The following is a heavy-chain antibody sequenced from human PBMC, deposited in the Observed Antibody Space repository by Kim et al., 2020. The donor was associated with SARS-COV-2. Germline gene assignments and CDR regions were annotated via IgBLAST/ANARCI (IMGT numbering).Heavy chain of an antibody. CDR3: ARGGRLGGTPTPPDY. Sequence: SVKVSCKASGGTFSSYAISWVRQAPGQGLEWMGGIIPIFGTANYAQKFQGRVTITADESTSTAYMELSSLRSEDTAVYYCARGGRLGGTPTPPDYWGQGTLVTVSS. CDR1: GGTFSSYA. CDR2: IIPIFGTA. D-gene: IGHD1-1*01. J-gene: IGHJ4*02. V-gene: IGHV1-69*13.